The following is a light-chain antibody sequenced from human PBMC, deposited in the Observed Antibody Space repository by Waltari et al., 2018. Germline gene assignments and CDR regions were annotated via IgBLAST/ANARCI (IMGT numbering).Light chain of an antibody. CDR2: HSH. Sequence: QSVLTQPPSVPAAPGQKVTISCPGSSPNIGSNPLSWYQQLPGTDPKQLPSPWHQQLPGTAPKLLIYHSHQRPSGIPDRFSGSKSGTSATLGITGLQTGDEANYYCATWDSSLSNVLFGGGTKLSVL. CDR3: ATWDSSLSNVL. CDR1: SPNIGSNP. J-gene: IGLJ2*01. V-gene: IGLV1-51*01.